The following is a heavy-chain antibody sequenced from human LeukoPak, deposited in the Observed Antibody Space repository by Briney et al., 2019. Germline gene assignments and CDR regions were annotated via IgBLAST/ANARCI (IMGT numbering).Heavy chain of an antibody. CDR3: ARDLGLNNAFDI. D-gene: IGHD7-27*01. V-gene: IGHV5-51*01. Sequence: GESLEISCKISGYSFTNYWIGWVRQMPGKGLEWMGIVYPGDSDTRYSPSFQGLVTISADKSITTAYLQWSSLKASDTAIYYCARDLGLNNAFDIWGQGTMVTVSS. CDR1: GYSFTNYW. J-gene: IGHJ3*02. CDR2: VYPGDSDT.